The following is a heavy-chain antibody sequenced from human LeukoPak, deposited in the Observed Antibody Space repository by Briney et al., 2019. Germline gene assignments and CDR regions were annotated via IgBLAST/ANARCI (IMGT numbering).Heavy chain of an antibody. V-gene: IGHV4-39*07. J-gene: IGHJ4*02. D-gene: IGHD6-6*01. Sequence: TSETLSLTCTVSGGSISSSAYYWGWIRRPPGKGLEWIGSIHSSGSTYYNPSLKSRVTISVDTSKNQFSLKLTSMTAADTAVYYCAKGSNSAAYYFDYWGQGALVTVPS. CDR2: IHSSGST. CDR3: AKGSNSAAYYFDY. CDR1: GGSISSSAYY.